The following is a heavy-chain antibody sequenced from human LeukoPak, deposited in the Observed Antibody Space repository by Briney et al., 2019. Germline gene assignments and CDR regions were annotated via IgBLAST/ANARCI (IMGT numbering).Heavy chain of an antibody. CDR3: ARGRAYCGGDCYFDY. J-gene: IGHJ4*02. V-gene: IGHV1-69*13. D-gene: IGHD2-21*01. Sequence: ASVKVSCKASGGTFSSCAISWVRQAPGQGLEWMGGIIPIFGTANYAQKFQGRVTITADESTSTAYMELSSLRSEDTAVYYCARGRAYCGGDCYFDYWGQGTLVTVSS. CDR1: GGTFSSCA. CDR2: IIPIFGTA.